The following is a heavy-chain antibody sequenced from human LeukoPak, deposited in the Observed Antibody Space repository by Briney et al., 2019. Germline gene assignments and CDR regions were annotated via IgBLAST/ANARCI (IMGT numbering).Heavy chain of an antibody. V-gene: IGHV4-31*03. CDR1: GGSISSGGYY. CDR3: ARVLNYYGSGSYYPDWYFDL. J-gene: IGHJ2*01. Sequence: PSETLSLTCTVSGGSISSGGYYWSWIRQHPGKGLEWIGYIYYSGITYYNPSLKSRVTISVDTSKNQFSLKLSSVTAADTAVYYCARVLNYYGSGSYYPDWYFDLWGRGTLVTVSS. D-gene: IGHD3-10*01. CDR2: IYYSGIT.